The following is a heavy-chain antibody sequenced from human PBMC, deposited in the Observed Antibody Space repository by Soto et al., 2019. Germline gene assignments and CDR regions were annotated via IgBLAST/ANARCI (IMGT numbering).Heavy chain of an antibody. CDR1: GSSITNSFY. CDR2: ISHTGRT. D-gene: IGHD2-15*01. CDR3: ARDPANLALAVAYFDS. J-gene: IGHJ4*02. Sequence: PSETLSLTCRVSGSSITNSFYWGWIRQSPEKGLEWIGSISHTGRTSYNPPLKSRVSISVDTSKNQFSLTLTSVTAADTAVYYCARDPANLALAVAYFDSWGQGTLVTVSS. V-gene: IGHV4-38-2*02.